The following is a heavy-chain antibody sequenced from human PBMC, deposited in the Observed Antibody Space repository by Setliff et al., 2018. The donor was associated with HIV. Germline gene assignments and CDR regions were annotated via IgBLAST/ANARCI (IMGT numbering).Heavy chain of an antibody. CDR1: GLTFKSYG. CDR3: ARDPGNGAVDY. Sequence: GGSLRLSCAVSGLTFKSYGFHWVRQIPGKGPEWVTFIQYDESNKHYADSVRGRFTISRDTPSNTVYLQMNSLRAEDTAVYYCARDPGNGAVDYWGQGTLVTVSS. V-gene: IGHV3-30*02. CDR2: IQYDESNK. J-gene: IGHJ4*02.